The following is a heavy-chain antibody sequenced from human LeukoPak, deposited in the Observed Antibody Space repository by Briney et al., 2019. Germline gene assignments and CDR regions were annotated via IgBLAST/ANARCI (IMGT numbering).Heavy chain of an antibody. CDR3: VRAAGSITIFGVVIVDFDY. J-gene: IGHJ4*02. CDR1: SGSISSGSYY. V-gene: IGHV4-39*07. CDR2: IYYSGST. Sequence: PSETLSLTCTVSSGSISSGSYYWGWIRQPPGKGLEWIGTIYYSGSTYYNPSLTSRVTISLDTSKNQLSLKLSSVAAADTAMHYCVRAAGSITIFGVVIVDFDYWGQGTLVTVSS. D-gene: IGHD3-3*01.